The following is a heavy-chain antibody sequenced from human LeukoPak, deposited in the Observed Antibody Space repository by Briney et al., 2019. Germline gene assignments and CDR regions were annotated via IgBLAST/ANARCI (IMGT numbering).Heavy chain of an antibody. CDR2: ISGSGGST. V-gene: IGHV3-23*01. CDR1: GFTFSSYA. D-gene: IGHD5-12*01. CDR3: AKERNIAPEDWFDP. Sequence: QAGGSLRLSCAASGFTFSSYAMSWVRQALGKGLEWVSAISGSGGSTYYADSVKGRFTISRDNSKNTLYLQMNSLRAEDTGVYYCAKERNIAPEDWFDPWGQGTLVTVSS. J-gene: IGHJ5*02.